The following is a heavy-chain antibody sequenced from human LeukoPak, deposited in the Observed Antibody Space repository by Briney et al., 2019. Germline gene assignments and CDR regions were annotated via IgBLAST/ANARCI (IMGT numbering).Heavy chain of an antibody. J-gene: IGHJ4*02. CDR1: GHTFTGHS. CDR3: ARADIIVVAGATPVGSAFEY. Sequence: ASVKVSCKAPGHTFTGHSMHWVRQAPGQGLEWMGWIKPDTGDTNYAQQFQGWVTMTRDTSISTGYMDLKRLKSDDTAVYYCARADIIVVAGATPVGSAFEYWGQGTLITVS. D-gene: IGHD2-15*01. CDR2: IKPDTGDT. V-gene: IGHV1-2*04.